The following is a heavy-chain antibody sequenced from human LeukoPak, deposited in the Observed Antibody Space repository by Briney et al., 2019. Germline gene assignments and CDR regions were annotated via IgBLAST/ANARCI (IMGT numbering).Heavy chain of an antibody. V-gene: IGHV3-30*02. CDR1: GFTFSSNG. CDR3: ARAVYDISLDY. D-gene: IGHD3-9*01. Sequence: GSLRLSCVASGFTFSSNGMHWVRQAPGKGLEWVAIIRFDGSEKDYGDSVKGRFTISRDNSKNTLYLQMNNLRPEDTAVYYCARAVYDISLDYWGQGTLVTVSS. J-gene: IGHJ4*02. CDR2: IRFDGSEK.